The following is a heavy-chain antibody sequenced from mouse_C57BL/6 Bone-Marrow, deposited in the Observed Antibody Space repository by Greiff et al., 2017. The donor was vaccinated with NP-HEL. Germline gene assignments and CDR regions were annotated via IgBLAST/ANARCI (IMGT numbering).Heavy chain of an antibody. Sequence: QVQLQQSGAELARPGASVKLSCKASGYTFTSYGISWVKQRTGQGLEWIGEIYPRSGNTYYNEKFKGKATLTADKSSSTAYMELRSLTSEDSAVYFCAIPYYGSSPYYAMDYWGQGTSVTVSS. V-gene: IGHV1-81*01. CDR2: IYPRSGNT. CDR1: GYTFTSYG. D-gene: IGHD1-1*01. J-gene: IGHJ4*01. CDR3: AIPYYGSSPYYAMDY.